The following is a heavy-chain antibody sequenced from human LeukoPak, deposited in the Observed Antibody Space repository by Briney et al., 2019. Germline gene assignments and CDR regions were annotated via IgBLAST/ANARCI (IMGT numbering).Heavy chain of an antibody. V-gene: IGHV3-53*01. CDR2: TYTGGGA. CDR3: ARVWELSFDH. CDR1: GFTVSSDH. J-gene: IGHJ4*02. Sequence: GGSLRLSSAASGFTVSSDHMSWVRRAPGKGLQWVSVTYTGGGAYYADSVKGRFTISRDNSKNTVYLQMNSLRAEDTAVYYCARVWELSFDHWGQGALVTVSS. D-gene: IGHD1-26*01.